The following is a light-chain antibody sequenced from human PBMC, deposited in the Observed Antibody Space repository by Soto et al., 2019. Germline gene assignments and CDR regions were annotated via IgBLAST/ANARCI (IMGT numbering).Light chain of an antibody. CDR1: QSVSSK. CDR3: QQYNNWPRGT. J-gene: IGKJ1*01. Sequence: EIVVTQSPVTLSVSPGERVTLSCRASQSVSSKVAWYQQKPGQAPRLLIYGASTRATGIPARISARGSGTEFTLTISSLQSEDFGIYYCQQYNNWPRGTFGQGTKVEIK. V-gene: IGKV3-15*01. CDR2: GAS.